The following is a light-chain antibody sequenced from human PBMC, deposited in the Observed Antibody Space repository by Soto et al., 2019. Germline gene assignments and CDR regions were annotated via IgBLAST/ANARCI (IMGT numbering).Light chain of an antibody. V-gene: IGLV1-40*01. CDR2: GNT. CDR3: QSYDNILSGWV. CDR1: SSNIGSGYD. Sequence: QSVLTQPPSVSGAPGQRVPISATGGSSNIGSGYDVHGNQKLQGIPPKLLVYGNTIRPSGVPDRFSGSKSGTSASLAITGLQAEDEADYYCQSYDNILSGWVFGGGTQLTVL. J-gene: IGLJ3*02.